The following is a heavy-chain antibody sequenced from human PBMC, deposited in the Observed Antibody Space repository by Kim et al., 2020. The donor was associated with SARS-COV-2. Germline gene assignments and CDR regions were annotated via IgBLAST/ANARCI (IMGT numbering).Heavy chain of an antibody. CDR2: ISWNSGSI. CDR3: AKGRALAAFDM. Sequence: GGSLRLSCAASGFTFDDYAMHWVRQAPGKGLEWVSGISWNSGSIGYADSVKGRFTISRDNAKNSLYLQMNSLRAEDTALYYCAKGRALAAFDMWGQGRM. D-gene: IGHD3-10*01. CDR1: GFTFDDYA. J-gene: IGHJ3*02. V-gene: IGHV3-9*01.